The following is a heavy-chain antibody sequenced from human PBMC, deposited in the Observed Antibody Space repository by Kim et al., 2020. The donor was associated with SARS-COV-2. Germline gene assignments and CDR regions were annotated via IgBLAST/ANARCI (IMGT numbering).Heavy chain of an antibody. J-gene: IGHJ4*02. D-gene: IGHD3-22*01. Sequence: GGSLRLSCAASGFTFSSYAMSWVRQAPGKGLEWVSAISGSGGSTYYADSVKGRFTISRDNSKNTLYLQMNSLRAEDTAVYYCAKRPGYYDSSGYSYFDYWGQGTLVTVSS. V-gene: IGHV3-23*01. CDR3: AKRPGYYDSSGYSYFDY. CDR1: GFTFSSYA. CDR2: ISGSGGST.